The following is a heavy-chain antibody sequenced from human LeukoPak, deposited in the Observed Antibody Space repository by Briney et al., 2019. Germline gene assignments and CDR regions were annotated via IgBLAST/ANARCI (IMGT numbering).Heavy chain of an antibody. CDR1: GGSISTYY. CDR3: AKGGKGFPLGLRFDS. V-gene: IGHV4-59*01. Sequence: PSETLSLTCTVSGGSISTYYWTWIRQPPGKGLEWIGYIYYSGSTNYNASLKSRVTISVDTSKNQFSLKLTSLTAADTAVYYCAKGGKGFPLGLRFDSWGQGTLVSVSS. D-gene: IGHD2-21*01. J-gene: IGHJ4*02. CDR2: IYYSGST.